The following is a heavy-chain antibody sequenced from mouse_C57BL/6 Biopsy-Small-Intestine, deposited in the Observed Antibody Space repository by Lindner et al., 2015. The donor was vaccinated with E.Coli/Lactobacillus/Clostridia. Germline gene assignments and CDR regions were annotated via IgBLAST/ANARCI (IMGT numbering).Heavy chain of an antibody. V-gene: IGHV1-81*01. CDR1: GYTFTSYG. CDR3: ARYGDGTSFDY. J-gene: IGHJ2*01. Sequence: VQLQESGAELARPGASVKLSCKASGYTFTSYGISWVKQRTGQGLEWIGEIYPRSGNTYYNEKFKGKATLTADKSSSTAYMELRSLTSEDSAVYFCARYGDGTSFDYWGQGTTLTVSS. CDR2: IYPRSGNT. D-gene: IGHD1-3*01.